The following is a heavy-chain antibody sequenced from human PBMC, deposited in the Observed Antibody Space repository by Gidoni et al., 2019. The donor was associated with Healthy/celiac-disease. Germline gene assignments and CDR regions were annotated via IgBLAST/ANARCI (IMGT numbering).Heavy chain of an antibody. CDR2: IYTSGST. CDR1: GGSISSGSYY. Sequence: QVQLQESGPGLVKPSQTLSLTCTVSGGSISSGSYYWSWIRQPAGKGLEWIGRIYTSGSTNYNPSLKSRVTISVDTSKNQFSLKLSSVTAADTAVYYCARGIAVAGPAYYYYGMDVWGQGTTVTVSS. CDR3: ARGIAVAGPAYYYYGMDV. D-gene: IGHD6-19*01. V-gene: IGHV4-61*02. J-gene: IGHJ6*02.